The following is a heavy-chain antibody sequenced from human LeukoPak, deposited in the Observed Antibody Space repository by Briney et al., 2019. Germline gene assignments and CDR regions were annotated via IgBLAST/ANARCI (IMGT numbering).Heavy chain of an antibody. J-gene: IGHJ4*02. CDR2: IYYSGST. CDR3: ARMNSGWGPFFDY. Sequence: SETLSLTCTVSGGSISSYYWSWIRQPPGKGLEWIGYIYYSGSTNYNPSLKSRVTISVDTSKNQFSLKLSSVTAADTVVYYCARMNSGWGPFFDYWGQGTLVTVSS. V-gene: IGHV4-59*01. CDR1: GGSISSYY. D-gene: IGHD6-19*01.